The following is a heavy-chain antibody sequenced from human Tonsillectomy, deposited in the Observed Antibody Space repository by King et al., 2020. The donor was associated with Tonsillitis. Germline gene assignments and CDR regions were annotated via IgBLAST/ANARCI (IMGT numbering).Heavy chain of an antibody. D-gene: IGHD3-3*01. CDR3: AQSRSYYDFWSGSQDYYYMDV. V-gene: IGHV3-43*02. CDR1: GFTFDEYA. CDR2: ISGDGGST. J-gene: IGHJ6*03. Sequence: VQLVESGGGVVQPGGSLRLSCAASGFTFDEYAMHLWRQASGKGLEWVSLISGDGGSTYYADSVNGRFTISRDNSKNSLYLQMNSLRTEDTALYYCAQSRSYYDFWSGSQDYYYMDVWGKGTTVTVSS.